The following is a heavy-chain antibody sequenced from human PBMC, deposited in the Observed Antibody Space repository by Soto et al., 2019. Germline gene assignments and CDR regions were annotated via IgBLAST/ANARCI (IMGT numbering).Heavy chain of an antibody. J-gene: IGHJ6*03. V-gene: IGHV4-59*08. CDR3: ARSRYTFGELLYHYYYYYMDV. D-gene: IGHD3-10*01. CDR2: IYYSGST. CDR1: GGSISSYC. Sequence: SETLCLTCTVSGGSISSYCWSWIRQPPGKGLEWIGYIYYSGSTNYNPSLKSRVTISVDTSKNQFSLKLSSVTAADTAVYYCARSRYTFGELLYHYYYYYMDVWGKRTTVTVSS.